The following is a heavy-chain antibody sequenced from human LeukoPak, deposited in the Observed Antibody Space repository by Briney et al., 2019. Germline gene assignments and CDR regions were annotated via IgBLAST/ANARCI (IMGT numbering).Heavy chain of an antibody. CDR2: ITRDSIYT. J-gene: IGHJ5*02. Sequence: GGSLRLSCAASGFTFSNYNMNWVRQTPGKGLEWVSSITRDSIYTFYADSVKGRFTISRDNAKNSLSLQMNSLRAEDTAVYYCARGITMIVGWFDPWGQGTLVTVSS. CDR1: GFTFSNYN. CDR3: ARGITMIVGWFDP. V-gene: IGHV3-21*01. D-gene: IGHD3-22*01.